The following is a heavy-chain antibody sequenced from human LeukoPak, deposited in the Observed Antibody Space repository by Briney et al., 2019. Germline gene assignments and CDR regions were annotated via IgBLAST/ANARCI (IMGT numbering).Heavy chain of an antibody. CDR1: GFTFSSYG. CDR3: AKAWSGTVGFDI. D-gene: IGHD3/OR15-3a*01. Sequence: GGSLRLSCAASGFTFSSYGVHWVRQAPGKGLEWVAVISYDGSNKYYADSVKGRFTISRDNSKNTLYLQMNSLRAEDTAVYYCAKAWSGTVGFDIWGQGTVVTVSS. V-gene: IGHV3-30*18. CDR2: ISYDGSNK. J-gene: IGHJ3*02.